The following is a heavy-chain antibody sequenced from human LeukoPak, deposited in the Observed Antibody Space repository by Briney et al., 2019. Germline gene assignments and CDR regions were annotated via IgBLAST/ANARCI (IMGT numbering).Heavy chain of an antibody. J-gene: IGHJ4*02. CDR3: ARYYYDSSGYYYGFDY. Sequence: GGSLRLSCAASGFTFSDYYMSWIRQAPGKGLEWVSYISSSGSTIYYADSVKGRFTISRDNAKNSLYLQMNSLRAEDTAVYYCARYYYDSSGYYYGFDYWGQGTLATVSS. CDR1: GFTFSDYY. CDR2: ISSSGSTI. V-gene: IGHV3-11*01. D-gene: IGHD3-22*01.